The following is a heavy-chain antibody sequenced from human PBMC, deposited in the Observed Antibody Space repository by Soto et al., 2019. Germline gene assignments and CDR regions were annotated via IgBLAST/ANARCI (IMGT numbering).Heavy chain of an antibody. D-gene: IGHD2-15*01. CDR2: ISAYNGNT. CDR1: GYTFTSYG. J-gene: IGHJ6*02. V-gene: IGHV1-18*01. CDR3: AAAATYDYYYYGMDV. Sequence: ASVKVSCKASGYTFTSYGISWVRRAPGQGLEWMGWISAYNGNTNYAQKLQGRVTMTTDTSTSTAYMELRSLRSDDTAVYYCAAAATYDYYYYGMDVWGQGTTVTVSS.